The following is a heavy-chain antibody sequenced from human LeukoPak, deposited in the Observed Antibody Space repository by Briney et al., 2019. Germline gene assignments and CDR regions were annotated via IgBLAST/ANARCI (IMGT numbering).Heavy chain of an antibody. J-gene: IGHJ6*03. D-gene: IGHD3-10*01. V-gene: IGHV3-66*04. CDR2: IYSGGST. CDR1: GFTFSSYW. CDR3: ARHGSITMVRGRLRYYYMDV. Sequence: QPGGSLRLSCAASGFTFSSYWMSWVRQAPGKGLEWVSVIYSGGSTYYADSVKGRFTISRDNSKNTVYLQMNSLRAEDTAVYYCARHGSITMVRGRLRYYYMDVWGKGTTVTISS.